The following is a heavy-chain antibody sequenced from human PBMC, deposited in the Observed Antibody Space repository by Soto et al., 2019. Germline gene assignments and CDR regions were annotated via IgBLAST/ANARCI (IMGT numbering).Heavy chain of an antibody. D-gene: IGHD6-19*01. Sequence: GGSLRLSCAASGFTFSNYGMNWVRQAPGQGLEWVALISSDGSNKYYADSVKDRFTISRDNSKNTLYLQMSSLRAEDTAVYYCAKRSSSAWFLLDYWGQRSLDTGSS. CDR2: ISSDGSNK. CDR1: GFTFSNYG. V-gene: IGHV3-30*18. CDR3: AKRSSSAWFLLDY. J-gene: IGHJ4*02.